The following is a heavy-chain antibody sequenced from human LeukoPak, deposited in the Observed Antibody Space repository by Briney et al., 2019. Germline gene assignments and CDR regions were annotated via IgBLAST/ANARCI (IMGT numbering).Heavy chain of an antibody. CDR3: ARIITMIRGERSGYFAS. J-gene: IGHJ4*02. D-gene: IGHD3-10*01. CDR1: GYGISSDYY. CDR2: IYHSGST. V-gene: IGHV4-38-2*01. Sequence: PSETLSLTCAVSGYGISSDYYWGWIRQSPGKGLGWMASIYHSGSTYYNPSLKNRVTIPVDTSKSQLSLELISVTAADTAVYYCARIITMIRGERSGYFASWGQGTLVTVSS.